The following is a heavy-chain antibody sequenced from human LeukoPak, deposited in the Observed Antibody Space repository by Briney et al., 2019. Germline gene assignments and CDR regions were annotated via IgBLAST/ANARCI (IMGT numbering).Heavy chain of an antibody. V-gene: IGHV1-24*01. D-gene: IGHD1-26*01. CDR2: FDPEDGET. CDR1: GTYSLNELS. J-gene: IGHJ4*02. Sequence: GASVRVSCKVSGTYSLNELSMHWVRQAPGKGHEWMGGFDPEDGETIYAQSFKGRVTVTEDTSTDTVYMDLSSLRSEDTAVYYCATLLGETYFFDFWGQGTLVTVSS. CDR3: ATLLGETYFFDF.